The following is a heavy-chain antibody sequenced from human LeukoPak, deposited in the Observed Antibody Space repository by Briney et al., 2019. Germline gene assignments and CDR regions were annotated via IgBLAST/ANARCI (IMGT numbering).Heavy chain of an antibody. CDR3: ARDLDSYGSY. V-gene: IGHV3-53*01. J-gene: IGHJ4*02. Sequence: GGSLRLSFAASGFTVRSSYMSWVRQAPGKGLEWVSVIYSDGSTYYADSVKGRFTISRDNSKNTLYLQMNSLRAEDTAVYYCARDLDSYGSYWGQGTLVTVSS. CDR1: GFTVRSSY. CDR2: IYSDGST. D-gene: IGHD5-18*01.